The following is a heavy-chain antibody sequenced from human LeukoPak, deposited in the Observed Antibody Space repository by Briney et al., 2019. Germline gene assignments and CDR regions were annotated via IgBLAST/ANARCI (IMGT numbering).Heavy chain of an antibody. Sequence: KSSETLSLTCAVYGGSFSGYYWSWIRQPPGKGLEWIGEINHSGSTNYNPSLKSRVTISVDTSKNQFSLKLSSVTAADTAVYYCARGMITFGGVIALRYYFDYWSQGTLVTVSS. J-gene: IGHJ4*02. CDR1: GGSFSGYY. V-gene: IGHV4-34*01. CDR2: INHSGST. D-gene: IGHD3-16*02. CDR3: ARGMITFGGVIALRYYFDY.